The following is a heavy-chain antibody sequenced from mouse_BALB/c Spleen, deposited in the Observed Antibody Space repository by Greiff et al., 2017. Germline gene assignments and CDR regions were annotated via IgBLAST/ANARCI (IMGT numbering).Heavy chain of an antibody. D-gene: IGHD1-2*01. V-gene: IGHV1-55*01. Sequence: QVQLQQPGAELVKPGTSVKLSCKASGYNFTSYWINWVKLRPGQGLEWIGDIYPGSGSTNYNEKFKSKATLTVDTSSSTAYMQLSSLASEDSAVYYCARGGYLYWGQGTTLTVSS. CDR2: IYPGSGST. CDR3: ARGGYLY. CDR1: GYNFTSYW. J-gene: IGHJ2*01.